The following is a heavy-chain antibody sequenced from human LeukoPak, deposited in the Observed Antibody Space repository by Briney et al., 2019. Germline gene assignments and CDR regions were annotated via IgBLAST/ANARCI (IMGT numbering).Heavy chain of an antibody. J-gene: IGHJ4*02. Sequence: GGSLRLSCAASGFTSSSYGMHWVRQAPGKGLEWVALISYDGSNEYYADSVKGRFTISRDKSKNTLYLQMNSLRAEDTAAYYCAKDRSSSWTWTIDYWGQGTLVTVSS. CDR2: ISYDGSNE. CDR3: AKDRSSSWTWTIDY. D-gene: IGHD6-13*01. V-gene: IGHV3-30*18. CDR1: GFTSSSYG.